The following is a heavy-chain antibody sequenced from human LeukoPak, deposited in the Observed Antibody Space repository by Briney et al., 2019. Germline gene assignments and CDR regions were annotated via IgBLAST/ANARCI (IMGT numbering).Heavy chain of an antibody. CDR2: IIPILGIA. CDR3: ARGLHSSGSYWFDP. D-gene: IGHD6-19*01. J-gene: IGHJ5*02. Sequence: GSSVKVSCKASGGTFSSYAISWVRQAPGQGLEWMGRIIPILGIANYAQKFQGRVTITADKSTSTAYMELSSLRSEDTAVYYCARGLHSSGSYWFDPWGQGTLVTVSS. V-gene: IGHV1-69*04. CDR1: GGTFSSYA.